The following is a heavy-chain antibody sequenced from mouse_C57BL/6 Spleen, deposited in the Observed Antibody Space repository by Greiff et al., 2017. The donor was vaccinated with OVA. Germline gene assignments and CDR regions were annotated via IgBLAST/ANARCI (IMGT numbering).Heavy chain of an antibody. D-gene: IGHD2-3*01. CDR1: GFTFSSYA. J-gene: IGHJ2*01. V-gene: IGHV5-4*01. CDR3: ARAPDGYYIDY. Sequence: EVQLVESGGGLVKPGGSLKLSCAASGFTFSSYAMSWVRQTPEKRLEWVATISDGGSYTYYPDNVKGRFTISRDNAKNNLYLQMSHLKSEDTAMYYCARAPDGYYIDYWGQGTTLTVSS. CDR2: ISDGGSYT.